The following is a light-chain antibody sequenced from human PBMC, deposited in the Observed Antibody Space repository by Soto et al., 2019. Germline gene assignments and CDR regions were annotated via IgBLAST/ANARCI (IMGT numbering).Light chain of an antibody. CDR3: QQSFITPPIT. V-gene: IGKV1-39*01. CDR2: SAS. J-gene: IGKJ2*01. Sequence: DVQMTQSPSSLSASVGDRVTITCRASQSVNNYLNWYQQKPGRAPNLLIYSASTLQSGVPSRFSGSGSGTDFTLTISSLQLEDVATYYCQQSFITPPITFGQGTKVEIK. CDR1: QSVNNY.